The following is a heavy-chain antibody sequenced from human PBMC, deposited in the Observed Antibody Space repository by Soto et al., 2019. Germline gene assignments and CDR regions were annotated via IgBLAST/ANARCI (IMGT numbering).Heavy chain of an antibody. CDR3: TRVGGSVSGMDV. Sequence: GGSLRLSCAASGFTFSSYDMNWVRQAPGKGLEWVSYISSNSYTIYYADSVKGRFTISRDNAKNSLYLQMNSLRAEDTAVYYCTRVGGSVSGMDVWGQGTTVTSP. V-gene: IGHV3-48*01. CDR2: ISSNSYTI. J-gene: IGHJ6*02. CDR1: GFTFSSYD. D-gene: IGHD1-26*01.